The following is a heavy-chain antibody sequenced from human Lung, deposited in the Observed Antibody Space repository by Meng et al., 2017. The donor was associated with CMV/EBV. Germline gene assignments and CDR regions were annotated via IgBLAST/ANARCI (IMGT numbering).Heavy chain of an antibody. CDR1: GYTFTHHA. CDR3: ARDPSKTSGRYAYFDY. D-gene: IGHD6-19*01. Sequence: LLVQFVAVGKKPGAPGMAACRPSGYTFTHHAISWLRQAPGPGLEWMGWISCYKGDTNYAPKLHGRVTMTTDTSTNTAYMDLRGLRSDDTAVYYCARDPSKTSGRYAYFDYCGQGTLVTVSS. J-gene: IGHJ4*02. V-gene: IGHV1-18*01. CDR2: ISCYKGDT.